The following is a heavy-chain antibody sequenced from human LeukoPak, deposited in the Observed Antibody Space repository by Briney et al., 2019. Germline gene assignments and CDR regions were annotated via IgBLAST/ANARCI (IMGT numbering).Heavy chain of an antibody. Sequence: GGSLRLSCAASGFALSSHWMTWVRQVRGGGQEWVANVNRDGSETYYLDSVKGRFTISKDNAKNSLYLQMNSLRAEDTALYHCARNNGMDVWGQGTTVIVSS. CDR2: VNRDGSET. V-gene: IGHV3-7*03. CDR3: ARNNGMDV. J-gene: IGHJ6*02. CDR1: GFALSSHW.